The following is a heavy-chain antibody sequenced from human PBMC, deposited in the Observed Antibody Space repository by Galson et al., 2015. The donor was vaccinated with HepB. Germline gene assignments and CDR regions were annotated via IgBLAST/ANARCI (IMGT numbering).Heavy chain of an antibody. CDR3: ARGSGNGWYFDL. Sequence: LSLTCTVSGGSISSSSYYWGWIRQPPGKGLEWIGSIYYSGSTYYNPSLKSRVTISVDTSENQFSLKLSSVTAADTAVYYCARGSGNGWYFDLWGRGTLVTVSS. D-gene: IGHD3-10*01. V-gene: IGHV4-39*01. CDR1: GGSISSSSYY. CDR2: IYYSGST. J-gene: IGHJ2*01.